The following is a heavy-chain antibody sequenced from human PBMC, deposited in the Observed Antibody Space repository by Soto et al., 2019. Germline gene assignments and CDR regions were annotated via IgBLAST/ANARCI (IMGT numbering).Heavy chain of an antibody. D-gene: IGHD2-15*01. J-gene: IGHJ2*01. V-gene: IGHV3-23*01. CDR3: AKGDCSGGSCYWYFDL. CDR2: ISGSGGST. Sequence: EVQLLESGGGLVQPGGSLRLSCAASGFSFSSYAMSWVRQAPWKGLEWVSGISGSGGSTYYADSVKGRFTISRDNSKNTLYLQMNSLRAEDTAVYYCAKGDCSGGSCYWYFDLWGRGTLVTVSS. CDR1: GFSFSSYA.